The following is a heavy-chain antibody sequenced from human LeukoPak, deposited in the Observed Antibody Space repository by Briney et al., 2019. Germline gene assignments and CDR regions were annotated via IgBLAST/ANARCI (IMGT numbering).Heavy chain of an antibody. CDR2: IRSNSDGGTI. V-gene: IGHV3-15*07. D-gene: IGHD3-22*01. Sequence: PGGSLRLSCATSGFTFSNAWMNWVRQAPGKGLEWVGRIRSNSDGGTIDYAAPVEGRFTLSRDDSKTTLYLQMNSLQTEDTAVYYCATDFYDSTWGQGTLVTVSS. CDR1: GFTFSNAW. CDR3: ATDFYDST. J-gene: IGHJ5*02.